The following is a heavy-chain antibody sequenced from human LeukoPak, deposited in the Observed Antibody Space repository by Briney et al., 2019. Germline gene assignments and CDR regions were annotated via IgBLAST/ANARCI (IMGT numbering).Heavy chain of an antibody. Sequence: KPSETLSITCAVYGGSFSGYYWSWIRQPPGKGLEWIGEINHSGSTNYNPSLKSRVTISVDTSKNQFSLKLSSVTAADTAVYYCATYYYDSSGYYYFDYWGQGTLVTVSS. CDR1: GGSFSGYY. CDR3: ATYYYDSSGYYYFDY. J-gene: IGHJ4*02. D-gene: IGHD3-22*01. V-gene: IGHV4-34*01. CDR2: INHSGST.